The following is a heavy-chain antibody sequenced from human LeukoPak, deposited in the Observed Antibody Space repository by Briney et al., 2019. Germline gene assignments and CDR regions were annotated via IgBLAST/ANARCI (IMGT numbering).Heavy chain of an antibody. CDR2: ISSSSYI. CDR3: ARAYQRDTYYYDSSGYPLDY. CDR1: GFTFSSYS. D-gene: IGHD3-22*01. V-gene: IGHV3-21*01. J-gene: IGHJ4*02. Sequence: GGSLRLSCAASGFTFSSYSMNWVRQAPGKGLERVSSISSSSYIYYADSVKGRFTISRDNAKNSLYLQMNSLRAEDTAVYYCARAYQRDTYYYDSSGYPLDYWGQGTLVTVSS.